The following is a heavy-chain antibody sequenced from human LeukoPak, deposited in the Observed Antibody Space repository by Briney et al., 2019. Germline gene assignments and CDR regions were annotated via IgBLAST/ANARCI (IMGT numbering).Heavy chain of an antibody. CDR1: GFTFSSYG. Sequence: GRSLRLSCAASGFTFSSYGMHWVRQAPGKGLEWVAVISYDGSNKYYADSVKGRFTISRDNSKNTLYLQMNSLRAEDTAVYYCVNLQDIVVVPAATDYYYYGMDVWGQGTTVTVSS. CDR2: ISYDGSNK. V-gene: IGHV3-30*18. CDR3: VNLQDIVVVPAATDYYYYGMDV. J-gene: IGHJ6*02. D-gene: IGHD2-2*01.